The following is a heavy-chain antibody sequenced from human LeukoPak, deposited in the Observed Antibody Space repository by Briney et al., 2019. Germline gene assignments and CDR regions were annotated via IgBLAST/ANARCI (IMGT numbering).Heavy chain of an antibody. V-gene: IGHV4-59*01. D-gene: IGHD6-13*01. CDR3: VGATIASAGFSFDY. J-gene: IGHJ4*02. Sequence: SETLSLTCIVSGGSISSYYWTWIRQPPGKGLEWIGYVYYLGSTNYNPSLNSRVTISLDTTANQFSLKLTPVTAADTALYYCVGATIASAGFSFDYWGQGILVTVSS. CDR1: GGSISSYY. CDR2: VYYLGST.